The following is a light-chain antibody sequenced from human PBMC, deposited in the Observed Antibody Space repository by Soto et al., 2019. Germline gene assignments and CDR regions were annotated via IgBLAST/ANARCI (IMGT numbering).Light chain of an antibody. CDR2: DVS. J-gene: IGLJ2*01. CDR1: SSVVGGYNY. Sequence: QYALTQPASVSGSPGQSITISCTGTSSVVGGYNYVSWYQQHPGKAPKLMIYDVSTRPSGVSNRFSGSKSGNTASLTISGLQAEDEADYYCSSFTSSSTRVFGGGTKLTVL. V-gene: IGLV2-14*01. CDR3: SSFTSSSTRV.